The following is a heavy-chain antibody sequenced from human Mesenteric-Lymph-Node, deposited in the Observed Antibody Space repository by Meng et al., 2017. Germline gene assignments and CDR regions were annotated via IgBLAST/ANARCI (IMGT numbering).Heavy chain of an antibody. CDR3: ARNPQYQGAFDI. V-gene: IGHV4-59*06. CDR1: GGSISTYY. Sequence: SETLSLTCTVSGGSISTYYWSWIRQPPGKGLEWIGYIYYSGSTYYNPSLKSLVTISVDTSKNQFSLKLSSVTAADTAVYYCARNPQYQGAFDIWGQGTMVTVSS. CDR2: IYYSGST. D-gene: IGHD4-11*01. J-gene: IGHJ3*02.